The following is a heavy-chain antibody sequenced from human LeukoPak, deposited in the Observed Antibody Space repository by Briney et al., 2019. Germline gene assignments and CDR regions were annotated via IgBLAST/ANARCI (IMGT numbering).Heavy chain of an antibody. CDR2: ISAYNGNT. V-gene: IGHV1-18*01. J-gene: IGHJ1*01. D-gene: IGHD6-13*01. CDR3: ARGVQQLVQAEYFQH. Sequence: GASVKVSCKASGYTFTSYGISWVRQAPGQGLEWMGWISAYNGNTNYAQKLQGRVTMTTDTSTSTAYMELRSLRSDDTAVYYCARGVQQLVQAEYFQHWGQGTLVTVSS. CDR1: GYTFTSYG.